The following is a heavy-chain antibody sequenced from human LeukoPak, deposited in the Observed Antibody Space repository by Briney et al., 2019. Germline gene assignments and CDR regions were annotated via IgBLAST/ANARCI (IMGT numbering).Heavy chain of an antibody. D-gene: IGHD6-13*01. CDR1: GFTFSSYG. CDR3: AKSRIAAAESPFDH. V-gene: IGHV3-30*18. J-gene: IGHJ4*02. Sequence: PGGSLRLSCAASGFTFSSYGMHWVRQAPGKGLEWVAVISYDGSNKYYADSVKGRFTISRDNSKNTLYLQMNSLRAEDTAVYYCAKSRIAAAESPFDHWGQGTLVTVSS. CDR2: ISYDGSNK.